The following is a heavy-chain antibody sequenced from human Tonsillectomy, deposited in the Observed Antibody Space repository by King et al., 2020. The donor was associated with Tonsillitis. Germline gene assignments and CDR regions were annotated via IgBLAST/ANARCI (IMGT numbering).Heavy chain of an antibody. Sequence: VQLVESGGGLVQPGRSLRLSCAASGFTIKDYAMHWVRQVPGKGREWVSGISWNIVRIIYAASVKGRLTISRDNAKNSLYLQMNSLRAEDTALYYCAKDISRGDPPPYGMDVWGQGTTVTVSS. CDR1: GFTIKDYA. J-gene: IGHJ6*02. D-gene: IGHD3-22*01. CDR3: AKDISRGDPPPYGMDV. V-gene: IGHV3-9*01. CDR2: ISWNIVRI.